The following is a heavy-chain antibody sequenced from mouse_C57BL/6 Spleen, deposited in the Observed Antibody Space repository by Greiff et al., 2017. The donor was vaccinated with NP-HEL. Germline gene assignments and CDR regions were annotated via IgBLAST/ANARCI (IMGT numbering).Heavy chain of an antibody. CDR1: GYAFSSSW. V-gene: IGHV1-82*01. J-gene: IGHJ2*01. Sequence: QVTLKESGPELVKPGASVKISCKASGYAFSSSWMNWVKQRPGKGLEWIGRIYPGDGDTNYNGKFKGKATLTADKSSSTAYMQLSSLTSEDSAVYFCARSKDGYLYFDYWGQGTTLTVSS. D-gene: IGHD2-3*01. CDR2: IYPGDGDT. CDR3: ARSKDGYLYFDY.